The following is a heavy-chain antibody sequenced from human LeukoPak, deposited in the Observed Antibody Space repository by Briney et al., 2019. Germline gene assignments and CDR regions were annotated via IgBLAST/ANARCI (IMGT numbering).Heavy chain of an antibody. D-gene: IGHD3-22*01. CDR1: GFTFSSYG. Sequence: GGSLRLSCAASGFTFSSYGMHWVRQAPGKGLEWVAVISYDGSNKYYADSVKGRFTISRDNSKNTLYPQMNSLRAEDTAVYYCAKDVGGWLLPLHTFDIWGQGTMVTVSS. CDR2: ISYDGSNK. J-gene: IGHJ3*02. V-gene: IGHV3-30*18. CDR3: AKDVGGWLLPLHTFDI.